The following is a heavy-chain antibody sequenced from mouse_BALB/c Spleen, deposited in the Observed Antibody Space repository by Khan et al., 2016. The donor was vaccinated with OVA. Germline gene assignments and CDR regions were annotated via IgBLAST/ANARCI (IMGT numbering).Heavy chain of an antibody. CDR1: GFSLTNYG. CDR3: ARQPYYHYNVMDY. Sequence: VELVESGPGLVAPSQSLSITCTISGFSLTNYGVHWVRQPPGKGLEWLVLMWSDGSTTYNSALKSRLTISKDNSKSQVFLKMISLQTDDTAMYFCARQPYYHYNVMDYWGQGTSVTISS. J-gene: IGHJ4*01. D-gene: IGHD2-10*01. CDR2: MWSDGST. V-gene: IGHV2-6-1*01.